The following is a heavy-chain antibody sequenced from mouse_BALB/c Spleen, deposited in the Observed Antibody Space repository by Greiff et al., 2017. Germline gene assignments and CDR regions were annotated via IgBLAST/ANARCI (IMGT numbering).Heavy chain of an antibody. CDR2: INPYNGAT. Sequence: EVKLQESGPELVKPGASVKISCKASGYSFTGYYMHWVKQSHVKSLEWIGRINPYNGATSYNQNFKDKASLTVDKSSSTAYMELHSLTSEDSAVYYCARSGNYLYYYAMDYWGQGTSVTVSS. D-gene: IGHD2-1*01. CDR3: ARSGNYLYYYAMDY. V-gene: IGHV1-31*01. J-gene: IGHJ4*01. CDR1: GYSFTGYY.